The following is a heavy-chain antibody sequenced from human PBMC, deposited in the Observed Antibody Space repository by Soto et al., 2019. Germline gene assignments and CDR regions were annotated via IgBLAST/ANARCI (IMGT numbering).Heavy chain of an antibody. CDR2: ISYDGSNK. J-gene: IGHJ6*02. D-gene: IGHD3-16*01. CDR3: ARASGGAYYYYYGMDV. Sequence: QVQLVESGGGVVQPGRSLRLSCAASGFTFSSYAMHWVRQAPGKGLEWVAVISYDGSNKYYADSVKGRFTISRDNSKNTLYLQMNSLRAEDTAVYYCARASGGAYYYYYGMDVWGQGTTVTVSS. V-gene: IGHV3-30-3*01. CDR1: GFTFSSYA.